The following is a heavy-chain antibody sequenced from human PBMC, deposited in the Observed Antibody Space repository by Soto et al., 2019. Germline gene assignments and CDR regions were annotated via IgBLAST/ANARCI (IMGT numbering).Heavy chain of an antibody. V-gene: IGHV1-69*10. D-gene: IGHD3-3*01. Sequence: VNVPRQASLCTFNRYSISWVQQAPGPGLEWMGGIIPILGIGNHAQRFQGRVTINADESTGTAYMALSRLRSEDTGVYYCASSAITLFGVVSIPPHYCAEMDVWGQGTTVTVSS. CDR2: IIPILGIG. CDR1: LCTFNRYS. J-gene: IGHJ6*02. CDR3: ASSAITLFGVVSIPPHYCAEMDV.